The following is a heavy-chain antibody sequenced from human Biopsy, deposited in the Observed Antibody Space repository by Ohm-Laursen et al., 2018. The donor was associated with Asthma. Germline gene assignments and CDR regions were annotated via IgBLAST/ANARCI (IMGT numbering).Heavy chain of an antibody. Sequence: RSLRHSFAPAGFTFSRYAIHWVRQAPGKGLEWVAVISHDGQTQHYAESVKGRFTISRDNSRNTLNLQMNSVRPDDTAVYFCARERAGVLGSYNGMDVWGPGTTATVSS. V-gene: IGHV3-30*03. J-gene: IGHJ6*02. CDR2: ISHDGQTQ. CDR1: GFTFSRYA. D-gene: IGHD2-8*01. CDR3: ARERAGVLGSYNGMDV.